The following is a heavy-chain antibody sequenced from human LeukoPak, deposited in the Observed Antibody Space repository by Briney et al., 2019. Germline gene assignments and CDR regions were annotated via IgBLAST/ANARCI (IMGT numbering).Heavy chain of an antibody. CDR2: INPNSGGT. D-gene: IGHD1-26*01. CDR3: ARVSSQVVGATRY. CDR1: GYTFTGYY. J-gene: IGHJ4*02. Sequence: ASVKVSCKASGYTFTGYYMHWVRQAPGQGLEWMGWINPNSGGTNYAQKFQGRVTMTRYTSISTAYMELSRLRSDDTAVYYCARVSSQVVGATRYWGQGTLVTVSS. V-gene: IGHV1-2*02.